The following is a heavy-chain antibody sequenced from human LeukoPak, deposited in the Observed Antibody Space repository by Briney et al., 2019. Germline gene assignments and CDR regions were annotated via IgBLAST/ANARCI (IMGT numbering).Heavy chain of an antibody. V-gene: IGHV4-59*01. Sequence: PSETLSLTCTVSGCSISSYYWSWIRQPPGKGLEWIGYIYYSGSTNYNPSLKSRATISRDTSKNQFSLKLSSVTAADTAVYYCARGSYYYGSGSYLGYYYYMDVWGKGTTVTISS. CDR3: ARGSYYYGSGSYLGYYYYMDV. J-gene: IGHJ6*03. CDR1: GCSISSYY. CDR2: IYYSGST. D-gene: IGHD3-10*01.